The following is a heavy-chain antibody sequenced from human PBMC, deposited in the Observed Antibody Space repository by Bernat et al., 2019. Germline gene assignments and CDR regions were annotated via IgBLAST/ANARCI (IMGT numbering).Heavy chain of an antibody. CDR2: ISGSGNT. D-gene: IGHD1-26*01. CDR1: GFTFSNYA. CDR3: AKIGGGSYSDY. V-gene: IGHV3-23*04. J-gene: IGHJ4*02. Sequence: EVQLVESGGGLVQPGGSLRLSCAASGFTFSNYAMTWVRQAPGKGLEWVSSISGSGNTYYADSVKGRFTTSRDNSKNTLYLQMNSLRAEDTAVYYCAKIGGGSYSDYWGQGTLVTVSS.